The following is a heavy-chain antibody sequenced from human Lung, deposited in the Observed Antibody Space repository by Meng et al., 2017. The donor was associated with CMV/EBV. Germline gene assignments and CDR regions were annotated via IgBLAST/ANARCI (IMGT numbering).Heavy chain of an antibody. D-gene: IGHD2-2*01. V-gene: IGHV3-30*03. Sequence: GGSLRLCCAASTFTFSSFIIHWVRQAPGRGLEWVTVVSHDGTNEYYADSVNGRFTCSRDNSRRILYLQMNRMGVEDTAVYYCATDGSRSPYYSYGMDVWGQGTTVXVSS. CDR3: ATDGSRSPYYSYGMDV. CDR2: VSHDGTNE. CDR1: TFTFSSFI. J-gene: IGHJ6*02.